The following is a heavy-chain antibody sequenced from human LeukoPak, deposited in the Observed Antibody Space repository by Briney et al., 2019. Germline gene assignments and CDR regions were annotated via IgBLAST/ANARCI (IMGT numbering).Heavy chain of an antibody. Sequence: SETLSLTCAVYGGSFSGYFCIWIRQPPGKGLEWIGEINHSGRSNYNPSLKRRVTISVDTSKNQFSLKLSSVTAADTAVYYCARGLSQGELPFDYWGQGTLVTVSS. J-gene: IGHJ4*02. CDR2: INHSGRS. CDR1: GGSFSGYF. D-gene: IGHD3-16*01. V-gene: IGHV4-34*01. CDR3: ARGLSQGELPFDY.